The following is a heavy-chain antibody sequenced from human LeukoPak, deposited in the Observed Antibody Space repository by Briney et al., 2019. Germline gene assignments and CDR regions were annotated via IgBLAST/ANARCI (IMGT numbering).Heavy chain of an antibody. J-gene: IGHJ5*02. CDR3: ARVTDFWSGYYTKWFDP. CDR2: IYHSGTT. Sequence: KPSETLSLTCTVSGYSISSGYCWGWIRQPPGKGLEWIGSIYHSGTTYYNPSLKSRVTISVDTSKNQFSLKLSSVTAADTAVYYCARVTDFWSGYYTKWFDPWGQGTLVTVSS. D-gene: IGHD3-3*01. CDR1: GYSISSGYC. V-gene: IGHV4-38-2*02.